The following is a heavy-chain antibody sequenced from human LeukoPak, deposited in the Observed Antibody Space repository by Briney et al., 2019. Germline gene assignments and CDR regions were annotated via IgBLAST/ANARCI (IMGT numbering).Heavy chain of an antibody. CDR3: AREINRGDYYYYYYGMDV. V-gene: IGHV3-48*04. D-gene: IGHD4-17*01. Sequence: PGGSLRLSCAASGFTFSSYSMNWVRQAPGKGLEWVSYISSSSSTIYYADSVKGRFTISRDNAKNSLYLQMNSLRAEDTAVYYCAREINRGDYYYYYYGMDVWGQGTTDTVSS. J-gene: IGHJ6*02. CDR2: ISSSSSTI. CDR1: GFTFSSYS.